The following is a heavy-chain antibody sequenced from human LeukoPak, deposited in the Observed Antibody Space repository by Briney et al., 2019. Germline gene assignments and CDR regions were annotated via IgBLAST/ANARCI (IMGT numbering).Heavy chain of an antibody. CDR3: TRNFPGLNY. D-gene: IGHD1-7*01. V-gene: IGHV1-8*01. J-gene: IGHJ4*02. CDR1: GYTFTSYD. CDR2: MNPNSGNT. Sequence: GASVKVSCKASGYTFTSYDIYWVRQATGQGLEWMGRMNPNSGNTGYAQKFQGRVAMARDTSINTAYMELSGLRSEDTAVYYCTRNFPGLNYWGQGTLVTVSS.